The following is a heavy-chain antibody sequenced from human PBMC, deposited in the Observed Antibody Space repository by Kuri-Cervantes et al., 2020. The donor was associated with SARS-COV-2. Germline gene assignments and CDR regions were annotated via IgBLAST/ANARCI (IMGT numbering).Heavy chain of an antibody. Sequence: GESLKISCAASGFTVSSNYMSWVRQAPGKGLEWVSVIYSGGSTYYADSVKGRFTISRDNSKNTLYLQMNSLRAEDTAVYYCARARGIAVAGTRYYYYYYMDVWGKGTTVTVSS. V-gene: IGHV3-53*01. CDR2: IYSGGST. J-gene: IGHJ6*03. CDR1: GFTVSSNY. D-gene: IGHD6-19*01. CDR3: ARARGIAVAGTRYYYYYYMDV.